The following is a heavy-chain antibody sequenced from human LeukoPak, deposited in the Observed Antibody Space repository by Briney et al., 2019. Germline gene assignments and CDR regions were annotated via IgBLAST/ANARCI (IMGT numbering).Heavy chain of an antibody. J-gene: IGHJ4*02. Sequence: GGSLRLSCAASGFTFSSYEMNWVRQAPGKGLEWVSYISSSGSTIYYADSVKGRFTISRDNAKNSLYLQMNSLRAEDMALYYCAKLGSGGWYDYWGQGTLVTVSS. D-gene: IGHD6-19*01. V-gene: IGHV3-48*03. CDR2: ISSSGSTI. CDR3: AKLGSGGWYDY. CDR1: GFTFSSYE.